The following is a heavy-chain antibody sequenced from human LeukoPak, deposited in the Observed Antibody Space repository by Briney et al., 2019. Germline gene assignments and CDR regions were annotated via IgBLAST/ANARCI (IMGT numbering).Heavy chain of an antibody. CDR1: GFIFNNYV. CDR3: AKDNRRHYTSGPNPDSLH. CDR2: ISWNSGTI. J-gene: IGHJ4*02. V-gene: IGHV3-9*01. Sequence: GGSLRLSCAGSGFIFNNYVMHWVRQPPGKGLEWVSGISWNSGTIDYADSVRGRFTISRDNAKNSLYLQMDSLRVEDTAFYYCAKDNRRHYTSGPNPDSLHWGQGALVTVSS. D-gene: IGHD6-19*01.